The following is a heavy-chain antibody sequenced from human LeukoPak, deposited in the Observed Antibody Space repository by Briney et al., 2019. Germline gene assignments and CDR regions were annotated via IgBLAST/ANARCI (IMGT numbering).Heavy chain of an antibody. V-gene: IGHV1-69*13. J-gene: IGHJ4*02. CDR1: GATLGGYP. D-gene: IGHD3-10*01. Sequence: SVKVSCKASGATLGGYPTGWCGRAPGQGLEWMGGIIPIFGTANYAQKFQGRVTITADESTSTAYMELSSLRSEDTAVYYCARGRGPLHYWGQGTLVTVSS. CDR3: ARGRGPLHY. CDR2: IIPIFGTA.